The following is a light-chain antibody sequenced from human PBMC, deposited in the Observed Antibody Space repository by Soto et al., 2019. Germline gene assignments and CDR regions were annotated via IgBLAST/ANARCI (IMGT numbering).Light chain of an antibody. V-gene: IGLV2-14*01. CDR3: ASYTTTKTLV. J-gene: IGLJ1*01. CDR1: SSDVADYKY. Sequence: QAVVTQPASVSGSPGQSINISCTGTSSDVADYKYVSWYQKHPGKAPKALLYEVSNRPSGVSTRFSGSKSGNTASLTISGLQAEDEADYYCASYTTTKTLVFGPGTKVTVL. CDR2: EVS.